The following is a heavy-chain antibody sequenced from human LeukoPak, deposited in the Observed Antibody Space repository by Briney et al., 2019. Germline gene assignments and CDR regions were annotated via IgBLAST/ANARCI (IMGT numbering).Heavy chain of an antibody. V-gene: IGHV4-61*02. CDR1: GGSISSGSYY. J-gene: IGHJ4*02. CDR3: ARVGDYNDSSGYYFDY. D-gene: IGHD3-22*01. Sequence: SQTLSLTCTVSGGSISSGSYYWGWIRQPAGKGLEWIGRIYTSGSTNYNPSLESRVTISVDTSKNQFSLKLSSVTAADTAVYYCARVGDYNDSSGYYFDYWGQGTLVTVSS. CDR2: IYTSGST.